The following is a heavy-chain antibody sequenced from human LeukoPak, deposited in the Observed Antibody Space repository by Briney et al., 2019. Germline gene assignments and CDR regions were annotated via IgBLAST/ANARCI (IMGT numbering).Heavy chain of an antibody. CDR3: AKDQRFGDLDDY. Sequence: GGSRRLSCTTSGFTFSNYAMSWARQAPGKGLEWVSSISGSAITTYYAASVKGRFAISRDNSKNTLYLQMTSLRAEDTAVYYCAKDQRFGDLDDYRGQGTLVTVSS. D-gene: IGHD3-10*01. J-gene: IGHJ4*02. CDR2: ISGSAITT. CDR1: GFTFSNYA. V-gene: IGHV3-23*01.